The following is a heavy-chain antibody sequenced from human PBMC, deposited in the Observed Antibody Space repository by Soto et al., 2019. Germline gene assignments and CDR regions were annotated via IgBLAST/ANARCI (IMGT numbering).Heavy chain of an antibody. D-gene: IGHD2-2*01. CDR3: AREYQLHYGLDA. V-gene: IGHV4-59*01. J-gene: IGHJ6*02. CDR2: IYYSGNT. CDR1: GGSLSNYY. Sequence: ASETLSLTCTVSGGSLSNYYWTWVRQPPGKGPEWIGYIYYSGNTNYNPSLKSRVTISLDTSKNQFSLNLNSVTAADTAVYFCAREYQLHYGLDAWRRGTTVTVSS.